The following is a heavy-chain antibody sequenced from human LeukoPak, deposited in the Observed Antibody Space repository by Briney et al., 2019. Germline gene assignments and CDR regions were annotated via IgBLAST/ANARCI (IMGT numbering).Heavy chain of an antibody. Sequence: GGSLRLSCAASGFTFSSYSMNWVRRAPGKGLEWVSSISSSSSYIYYADSVKGRFTISRDNAKNSLYLQMNGLRAEDTAVYYCARVLSYYYDSSGYYYDYWGQGTLVTVSS. J-gene: IGHJ4*02. CDR3: ARVLSYYYDSSGYYYDY. V-gene: IGHV3-21*01. CDR2: ISSSSSYI. D-gene: IGHD3-22*01. CDR1: GFTFSSYS.